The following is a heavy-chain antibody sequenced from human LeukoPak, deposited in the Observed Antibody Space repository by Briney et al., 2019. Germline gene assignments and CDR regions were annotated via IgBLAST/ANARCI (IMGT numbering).Heavy chain of an antibody. D-gene: IGHD3-3*01. CDR3: ARGKSGYSP. J-gene: IGHJ4*02. CDR1: VYPFIENY. Sequence: GASVNVSFKGSVYPFIENYIHWVRQAPGQGLEWMGLINPHTGAANYSQKFQGRVTMTRDTSISTSYMHLTRLKFDDTAVYYCARGKSGYSPWGQGTPVTVSS. CDR2: INPHTGAA. V-gene: IGHV1-2*02.